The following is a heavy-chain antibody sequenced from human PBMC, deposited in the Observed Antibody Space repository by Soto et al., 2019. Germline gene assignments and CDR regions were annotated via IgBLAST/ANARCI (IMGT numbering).Heavy chain of an antibody. J-gene: IGHJ6*02. CDR2: INPSGGST. V-gene: IGHV1-46*01. CDR3: ARPDHSGYSGYDLSAALDYYYGMDV. D-gene: IGHD5-12*01. CDR1: GYTFTSYY. Sequence: ASVKVSCKASGYTFTSYYMRWVRQATGQGLEWMGIINPSGGSTSYAQKFQGRVTMTRDTSTSTVYLQWSSLKASDTAMYYCARPDHSGYSGYDLSAALDYYYGMDVWGQGTTVTVSS.